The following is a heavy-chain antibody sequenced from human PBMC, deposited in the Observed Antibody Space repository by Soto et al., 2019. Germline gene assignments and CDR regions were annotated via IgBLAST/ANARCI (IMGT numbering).Heavy chain of an antibody. CDR3: APVYGGYDNFDY. D-gene: IGHD5-12*01. CDR2: IYWDDDK. Sequence: QITLKESGPTLVKPTQTLTLTCTFSGFSLSTSGVGVGWIRQPPGKALEWLALIYWDDDKRYSPSLKSRLTIPQDTSKKQVVLTMTNMDPVGLATYFWAPVYGGYDNFDYWGQGTLVTVSS. CDR1: GFSLSTSGVG. J-gene: IGHJ4*02. V-gene: IGHV2-5*02.